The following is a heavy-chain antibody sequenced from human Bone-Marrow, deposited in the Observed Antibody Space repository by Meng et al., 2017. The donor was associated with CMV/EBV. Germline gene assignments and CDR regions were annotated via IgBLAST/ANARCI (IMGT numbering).Heavy chain of an antibody. CDR1: GFTFSTSW. CDR2: INNDGSTT. D-gene: IGHD6-6*01. V-gene: IGHV3-74*01. Sequence: GESLKISCAASGFTFSTSWMHWVRQVPGKGLVWVSRINNDGSTTIYADSVKGRFTISRDNAKSTLYLQMNSLRAEDTAVYYCASSSSSAPYYYYGMDVWGQGTTVTVSS. J-gene: IGHJ6*02. CDR3: ASSSSSAPYYYYGMDV.